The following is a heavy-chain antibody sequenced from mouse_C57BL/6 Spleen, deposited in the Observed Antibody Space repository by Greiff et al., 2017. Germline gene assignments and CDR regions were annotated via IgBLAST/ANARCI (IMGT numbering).Heavy chain of an antibody. CDR3: AREGDYGYDEAY. D-gene: IGHD2-2*01. J-gene: IGHJ3*01. V-gene: IGHV5-4*01. CDR2: ISDGGSYT. Sequence: EVNVVESGGGLVKPGGSLKLSCAASGFTFSSYAMSWVRQTPEKRLAWVATISDGGSYTYYPDNVKGRFTISRDNAKNNLYLQMSHLKSEDTAMYYCAREGDYGYDEAYWGQGTLVTVSA. CDR1: GFTFSSYA.